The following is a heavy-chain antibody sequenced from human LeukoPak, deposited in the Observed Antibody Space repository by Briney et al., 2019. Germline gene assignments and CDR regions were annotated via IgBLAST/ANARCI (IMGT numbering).Heavy chain of an antibody. CDR1: GFTFSRHW. CDR3: ARGSNSSSFRYYFDN. D-gene: IGHD6-6*01. Sequence: GGSPRLSCAGSGFTFSRHWMSWVRQAPGKGLEWVANIKQDGSEKYYVDSVKGRFTISRDNAKNSLYLQMDSLRAEDTAVYYCARGSNSSSFRYYFDNWGQGTLVTVSS. CDR2: IKQDGSEK. V-gene: IGHV3-7*01. J-gene: IGHJ4*02.